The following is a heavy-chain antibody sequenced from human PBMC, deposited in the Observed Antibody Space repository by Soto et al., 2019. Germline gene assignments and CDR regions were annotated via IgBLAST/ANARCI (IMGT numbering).Heavy chain of an antibody. CDR1: GFTFSSYS. V-gene: IGHV3-21*01. J-gene: IGHJ4*02. CDR3: ATSPHDYYDSSGYYYYFDY. Sequence: PGGSLRLSCAASGFTFSSYSMNWVRQAPGKGLEWVSSISSSSSYIYYADSVKGRFTISRDDAKNSLYLQMNSLRAEDTAVYYCATSPHDYYDSSGYYYYFDYWGQGTLVTV. D-gene: IGHD3-22*01. CDR2: ISSSSSYI.